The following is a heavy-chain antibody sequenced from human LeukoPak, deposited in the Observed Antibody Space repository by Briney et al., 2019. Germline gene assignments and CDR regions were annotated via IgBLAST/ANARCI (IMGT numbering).Heavy chain of an antibody. Sequence: SETLSLTCSVSGGSMSVYYWSWIRQPPGKGLEWIGYIHYSGSTNYSPSPKSRATLSLDTSKNQFSLRLSSVTAADTAVYYCARDHNQYYYGSGVSGGWFDPWGQGTLVTVSS. CDR2: IHYSGST. V-gene: IGHV4-59*12. D-gene: IGHD3-10*01. CDR1: GGSMSVYY. J-gene: IGHJ5*02. CDR3: ARDHNQYYYGSGVSGGWFDP.